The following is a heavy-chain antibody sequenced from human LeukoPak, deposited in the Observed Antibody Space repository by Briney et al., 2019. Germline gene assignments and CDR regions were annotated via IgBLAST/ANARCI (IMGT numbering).Heavy chain of an antibody. V-gene: IGHV3-30*18. Sequence: GGSLRLSCAASGFSFSSHAVHWVRQGPGKGLEWVAVTSTDGSKTFYADSVKGRFTISRDNSKNTLYPQMTGVGAEDRATYYCAKALGATSLYYYYGMDVWGQGTTVTVSS. CDR2: TSTDGSKT. J-gene: IGHJ6*02. CDR3: AKALGATSLYYYYGMDV. CDR1: GFSFSSHA. D-gene: IGHD1-26*01.